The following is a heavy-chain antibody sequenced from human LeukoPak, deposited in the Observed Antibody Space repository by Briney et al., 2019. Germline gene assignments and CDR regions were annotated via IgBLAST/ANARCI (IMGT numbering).Heavy chain of an antibody. Sequence: GGSLRLSCAASGFSFISYGMHWVRQAPGKGLEGVGVISDDGRRKDYADSVKGRFTISRDNSKDTLYLQMNSLRAEDTAVYYCAKRPSDYGDYVSYFDYWGQGTLVTVSS. V-gene: IGHV3-30*18. CDR3: AKRPSDYGDYVSYFDY. J-gene: IGHJ4*02. CDR1: GFSFISYG. D-gene: IGHD4-17*01. CDR2: ISDDGRRK.